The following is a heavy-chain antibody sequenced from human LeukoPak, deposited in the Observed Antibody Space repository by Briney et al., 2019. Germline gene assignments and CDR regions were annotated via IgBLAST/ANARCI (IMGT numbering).Heavy chain of an antibody. CDR1: GCSLSSSGYY. CDR3: ARASGSYGPYYYYYMDV. Sequence: SETLSLTCTVSGCSLSSSGYYWGWLPQPPGKGLERIGSIYYSGSTYYNPSLKRRVTISVDTSKKQFSLKLSSVTAADTAVYYCARASGSYGPYYYYYMDVWGKGTTVTVSS. J-gene: IGHJ6*03. CDR2: IYYSGST. D-gene: IGHD1-26*01. V-gene: IGHV4-39*01.